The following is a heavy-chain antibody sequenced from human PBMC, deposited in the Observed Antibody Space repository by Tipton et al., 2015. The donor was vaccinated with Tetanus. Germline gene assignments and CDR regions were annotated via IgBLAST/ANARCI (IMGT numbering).Heavy chain of an antibody. CDR3: ARDPERGALNY. CDR2: IKDDGSET. D-gene: IGHD1-26*01. Sequence: SLRLSCAASGFSFSTSWMSWLRQAPGKGLEWVANIKDDGSETYYVDPVKGRFTISRDNARNSLYLQINSLRVDDTADYYCARDPERGALNYWGQGTRVTVSS. CDR1: GFSFSTSW. V-gene: IGHV3-7*01. J-gene: IGHJ4*02.